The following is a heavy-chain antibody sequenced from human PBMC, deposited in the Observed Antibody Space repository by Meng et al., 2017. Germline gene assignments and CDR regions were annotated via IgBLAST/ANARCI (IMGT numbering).Heavy chain of an antibody. D-gene: IGHD2-15*01. CDR1: GFTFSSYA. CDR3: ASNLVLVVVDYYFDY. CDR2: ISYDGSNK. J-gene: IGHJ4*02. Sequence: GESLKISCAASGFTFSSYAMHWVRQAPGKGLEWVAVISYDGSNKYYADSVKGRFTISRDNSKNTLYLQMNSLRAEDTAVYYCASNLVLVVVDYYFDYWGQGALVTVSS. V-gene: IGHV3-30*04.